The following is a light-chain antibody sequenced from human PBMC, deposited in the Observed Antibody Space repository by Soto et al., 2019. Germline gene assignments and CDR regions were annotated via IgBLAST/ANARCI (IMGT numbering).Light chain of an antibody. J-gene: IGLJ2*01. V-gene: IGLV1-44*01. CDR1: SSNIGSYT. CDR2: SNN. CDR3: SSWDDSLNGVV. Sequence: QSVLTQPPSASGTPGQRVTISCSGSSSNIGSYTVNWYQQLPGTAPKLLIYSNNQRPSGVPDRFSGSKSSTAASLAISGLQSEDEDDYNCSSWDDSLNGVVFGGGTKLTVL.